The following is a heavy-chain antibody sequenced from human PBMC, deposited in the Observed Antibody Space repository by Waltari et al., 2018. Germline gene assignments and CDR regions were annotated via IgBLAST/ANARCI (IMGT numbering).Heavy chain of an antibody. Sequence: EVQLVESGGGLVQPGRSLRLSCAASGFTFDASAMHWVRQAPGKGLEWVSGISWNSGSIGYADSVKGRFTISRDNAKNSLYLQMNSLRAEDTALYYCAKAKECSSSYDAFDIWGQGTMVTVSS. J-gene: IGHJ3*02. CDR1: GFTFDASA. D-gene: IGHD6-6*01. V-gene: IGHV3-9*01. CDR2: ISWNSGSI. CDR3: AKAKECSSSYDAFDI.